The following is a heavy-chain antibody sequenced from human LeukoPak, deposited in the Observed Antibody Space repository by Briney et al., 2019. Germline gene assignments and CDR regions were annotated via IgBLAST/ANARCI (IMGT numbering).Heavy chain of an antibody. CDR2: IYYSGST. CDR3: ARLYDSSGRTPN. CDR1: GGSISSSTYY. J-gene: IGHJ4*02. V-gene: IGHV4-39*07. Sequence: SETLSLTCTVSGGSISSSTYYWGWIRQPPGKGLEWIGSIYYSGSTCYNPSLKSRVTISVDTSKNQFSLKLSSVTAADTAVYYCARLYDSSGRTPNWGQGTLVTVSS. D-gene: IGHD3-22*01.